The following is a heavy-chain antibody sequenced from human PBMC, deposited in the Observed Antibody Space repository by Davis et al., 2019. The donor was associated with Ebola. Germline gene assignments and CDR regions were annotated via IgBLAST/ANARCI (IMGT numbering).Heavy chain of an antibody. CDR1: GDSVSSGSTG. CDR3: ARGWLRSGLDY. D-gene: IGHD5-12*01. V-gene: IGHV6-1*01. CDR2: TYYTSKWFN. Sequence: HSQTLSLTCAISGDSVSSGSTGWNWIRQSPLRGLEWLGRTYYTSKWFNDYAVSVKSRITVNPDTSKNQFSLQLDSVTPEDTAVYYCARGWLRSGLDYWGQGILVTVSS. J-gene: IGHJ4*02.